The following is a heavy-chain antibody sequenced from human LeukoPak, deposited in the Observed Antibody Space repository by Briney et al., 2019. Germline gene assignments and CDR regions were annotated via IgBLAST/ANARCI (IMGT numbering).Heavy chain of an antibody. CDR3: AKDILGAPGGYSGDYAFDI. Sequence: GGSLRLSCAASGFPFDDYAMHWVRQAPGKGLEWVSLISGDGGSTYYAHSGKGRFTISRDNSKNSLYLQLNSLRTEDTALYYCAKDILGAPGGYSGDYAFDIWGQGTMVTAS. D-gene: IGHD5-12*01. V-gene: IGHV3-43*02. CDR2: ISGDGGST. CDR1: GFPFDDYA. J-gene: IGHJ3*02.